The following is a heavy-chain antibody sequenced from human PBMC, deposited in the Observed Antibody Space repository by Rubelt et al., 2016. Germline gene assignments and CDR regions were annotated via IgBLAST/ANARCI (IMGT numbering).Heavy chain of an antibody. J-gene: IGHJ4*02. V-gene: IGHV3-48*03. CDR2: ISSSGSTI. CDR1: GFTFSSCE. D-gene: IGHD5-18*01. Sequence: EVQLVESGGGLVQPGGSLRLSCAASGFTFSSCEMNWGRQASGKGLEWVSYISSSGSTIYYADSVKGRFTISRDNAKNSLYLQMTGLGAEDTAVYYCAVAGYSYGTSDYWGQGTLVTVSS. CDR3: AVAGYSYGTSDY.